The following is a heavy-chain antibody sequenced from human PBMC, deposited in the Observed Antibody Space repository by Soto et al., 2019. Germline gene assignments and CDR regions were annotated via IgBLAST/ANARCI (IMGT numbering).Heavy chain of an antibody. D-gene: IGHD7-27*01. CDR3: AKACCSDTNCHFWALAN. J-gene: IGHJ1*01. CDR2: INCNSGKI. CDR1: GFNFGDYA. Sequence: EVLLVESGGGLVQPGRSLRLSCSGSGFNFGDYAMHWVRQVPGKGLEWVSGINCNSGKILYAESMKGRVTISRDNSQRSVYLQIHDPRIEDTAHEFCAKACCSDTNCHFWALANWGPGTLVIVSS. V-gene: IGHV3-9*01.